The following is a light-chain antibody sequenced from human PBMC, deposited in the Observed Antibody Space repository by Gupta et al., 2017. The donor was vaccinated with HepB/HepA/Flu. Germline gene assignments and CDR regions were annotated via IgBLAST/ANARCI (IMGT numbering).Light chain of an antibody. CDR1: SSDVGGYHF. J-gene: IGLJ1*01. V-gene: IGLV2-14*03. CDR2: DVS. CDR3: SSYTSSGHYV. Sequence: QSALTQPASVSGSPGQSTTLSCTGTSSDVGGYHFVSWYQQHPGKAPKLIIYDVSNRPSGVSNRFSGSKSGNTASLTISGLQAEDEADYYCSSYTSSGHYVFGTGTKVTVL.